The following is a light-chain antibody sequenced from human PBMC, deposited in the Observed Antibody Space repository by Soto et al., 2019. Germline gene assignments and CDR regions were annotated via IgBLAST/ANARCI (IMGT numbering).Light chain of an antibody. J-gene: IGKJ1*01. CDR1: QSVSSSH. CDR3: QQGTT. Sequence: EIVLTQSPGTLSLSPGERATLSCRASQSVSSSHLAWYQQKPGQAPRLLIYGASSRATGIPDRFSGSGSGTDFTLTISRLEPEDFAVYYCQQGTTFGQGTKVDIK. CDR2: GAS. V-gene: IGKV3-20*01.